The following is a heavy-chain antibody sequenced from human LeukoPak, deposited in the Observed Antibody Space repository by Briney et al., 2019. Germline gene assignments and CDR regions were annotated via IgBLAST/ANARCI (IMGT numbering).Heavy chain of an antibody. J-gene: IGHJ4*02. V-gene: IGHV3-21*01. Sequence: PGGSLRLSCAASGFTFSSYSMNWVRQAPGKGLEWVSSISSSSSYIYYADSVKGRFTISRDNAKNSLYLQMNSLRAEDTAVYYCASFRSSSYHHYNPRYWGQGTLVTVSS. CDR1: GFTFSSYS. D-gene: IGHD2-15*01. CDR3: ASFRSSSYHHYNPRY. CDR2: ISSSSSYI.